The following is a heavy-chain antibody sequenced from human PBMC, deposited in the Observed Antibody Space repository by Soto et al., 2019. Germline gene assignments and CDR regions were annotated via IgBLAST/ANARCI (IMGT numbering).Heavy chain of an antibody. D-gene: IGHD4-17*01. J-gene: IGHJ6*02. CDR2: VYHTGDT. V-gene: IGHV4-4*02. CDR3: ARDSDFGGYYGMDV. CDR1: GGTVASSHW. Sequence: QVQLQESGPRLVKPSGSLSLTCGVSGGTVASSHWWSWVRQSPGGGLEWIGNVYHTGDTNFNPSLQSRVTISVDKSNNQFSLSLNSLTAADTAVSYCARDSDFGGYYGMDVWGQGTTVTVSS.